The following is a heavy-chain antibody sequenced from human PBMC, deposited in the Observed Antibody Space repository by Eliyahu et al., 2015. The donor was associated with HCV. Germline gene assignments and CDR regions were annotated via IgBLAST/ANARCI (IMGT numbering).Heavy chain of an antibody. Sequence: QLQLQESGPGLVKPSETLSLTCXVSGGXXSSSSYYXGWIRQPPGKGLEWIGSIYYSGSTYYNPSLKSRVTISVDTSKNQFSLKLSSVTAADTAVYYCARDYRNHLNRSGSYYFFDYWGQGTLVTVSS. CDR3: ARDYRNHLNRSGSYYFFDY. V-gene: IGHV4-39*07. CDR2: IYYSGST. CDR1: GGXXSSSSYY. J-gene: IGHJ4*02. D-gene: IGHD3-10*01.